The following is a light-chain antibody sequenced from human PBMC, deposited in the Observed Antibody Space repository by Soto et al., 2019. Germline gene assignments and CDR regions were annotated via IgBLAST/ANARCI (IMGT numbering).Light chain of an antibody. J-gene: IGLJ1*01. CDR1: SSDVGAYTY. CDR3: SSYAGSNNYV. CDR2: GVT. V-gene: IGLV2-8*01. Sequence: QSVLTQPPSASGSPGQSVTISCTGTSSDVGAYTYVSWYQQHPGKAPKLMIYGVTERPSGVPDRFSGSKSDNTASLTVSGLQTEDEAYYYCSSYAGSNNYVFGTGTKLTVL.